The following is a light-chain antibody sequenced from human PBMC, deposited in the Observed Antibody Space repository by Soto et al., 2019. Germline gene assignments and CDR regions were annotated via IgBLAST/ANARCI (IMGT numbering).Light chain of an antibody. Sequence: QSVLTQPPSVSGAPGQTVTISCSGSSSNIGAGYDVHWYQQLPGKVPKVVVYRTKQRPSGVPDRFSGSKSGTSASLAITGLQPEDEADYYCGAWDDTGRGRWVFGGGTKLTVL. CDR1: SSNIGAGYD. CDR3: GAWDDTGRGRWV. J-gene: IGLJ3*02. CDR2: RTK. V-gene: IGLV1-40*01.